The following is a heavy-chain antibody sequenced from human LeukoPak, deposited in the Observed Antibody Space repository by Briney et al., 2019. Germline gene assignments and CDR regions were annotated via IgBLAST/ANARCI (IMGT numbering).Heavy chain of an antibody. V-gene: IGHV1-46*01. J-gene: IGHJ4*02. CDR2: INPSGGST. CDR3: AREGRDGYDWGYDY. Sequence: ASVRVSCKASGYTFTGYYMHWVRQAPGQGLEWMGWINPSGGSTSYAQKFQGRVTMTRDMSTSTVYMELSSLRSEDTAVYYCAREGRDGYDWGYDYWGQGTLVTVSS. D-gene: IGHD5-24*01. CDR1: GYTFTGYY.